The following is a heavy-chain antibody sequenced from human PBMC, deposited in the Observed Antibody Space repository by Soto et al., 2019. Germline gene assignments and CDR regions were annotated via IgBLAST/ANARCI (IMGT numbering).Heavy chain of an antibody. CDR2: IYYSGST. CDR1: GGYISSYY. V-gene: IGHV4-59*01. CDR3: ARQQWLVLNAFDI. Sequence: QVQLQESGPGLVKPSETLSLTCTVSGGYISSYYWSWNRQPPGKGLEWIGYIYYSGSTNYNPSLKSRVTISVDTSKNQFSLKLSSVTAADTAVYYCARQQWLVLNAFDIWGQGTMVTVSS. D-gene: IGHD6-19*01. J-gene: IGHJ3*02.